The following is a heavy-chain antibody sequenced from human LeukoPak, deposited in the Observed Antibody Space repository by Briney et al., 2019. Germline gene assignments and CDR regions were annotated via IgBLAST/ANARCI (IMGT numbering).Heavy chain of an antibody. CDR3: ARLPRGNVGGYLDS. CDR2: IYYSGST. V-gene: IGHV4-39*01. D-gene: IGHD5-12*01. J-gene: IGHJ5*01. CDR1: GGSISSSHY. Sequence: SETLSLTCTVSGGSISSSHYWGWIRQPPGKGLQWIGSIYYSGSTSYNPSLKSRVTISVDTSKNQFSLKLSSVTAADTAVYYCARLPRGNVGGYLDSWGQGTLVSVSS.